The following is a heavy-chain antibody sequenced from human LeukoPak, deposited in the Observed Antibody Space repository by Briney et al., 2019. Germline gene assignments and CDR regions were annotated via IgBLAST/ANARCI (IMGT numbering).Heavy chain of an antibody. CDR1: GFTFSSYS. J-gene: IGHJ4*02. Sequence: PGGSLRLSCAASGFTFSSYSMNWVRQAPGKGLEWVSSISSSSSYIYYADSVKGRFTISRDNSKNTLYLQMNSLRAEDTAVYYCASSFYSSSSDFDYWGQGTLVTVSS. V-gene: IGHV3-21*04. D-gene: IGHD6-6*01. CDR3: ASSFYSSSSDFDY. CDR2: ISSSSSYI.